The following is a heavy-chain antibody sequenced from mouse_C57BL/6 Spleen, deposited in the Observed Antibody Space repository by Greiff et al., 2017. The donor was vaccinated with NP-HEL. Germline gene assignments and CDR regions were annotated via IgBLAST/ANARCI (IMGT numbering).Heavy chain of an antibody. Sequence: EVQLQQSGPELVKPGASVKISCKASGYTFTDYYMNWVKQSHGKSLEWIGDINPNNGGTSYNQKFKGKAKLTVDTSSSTAYMELRSLTSEDSAVYYCARRGDYDEESARDYWGQGTSVTVSS. D-gene: IGHD2-4*01. V-gene: IGHV1-26*01. CDR3: ARRGDYDEESARDY. CDR2: INPNNGGT. CDR1: GYTFTDYY. J-gene: IGHJ4*01.